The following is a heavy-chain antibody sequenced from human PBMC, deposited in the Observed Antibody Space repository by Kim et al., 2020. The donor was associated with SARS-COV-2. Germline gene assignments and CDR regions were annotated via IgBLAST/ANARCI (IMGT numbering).Heavy chain of an antibody. CDR2: ISGSGSNT. D-gene: IGHD1-1*01. J-gene: IGHJ3*02. CDR3: AKVSGTPRGYLDAFDI. V-gene: IGHV3-23*01. CDR1: GFTFSNCA. Sequence: GGSLRLSCAASGFTFSNCAMSWVRQAPGKGLEWVSAISGSGSNTYYADSVKGRFTISRDNSKNTLCLQMNSLRAEDTAVYYCAKVSGTPRGYLDAFDIWGQGTMVTVSS.